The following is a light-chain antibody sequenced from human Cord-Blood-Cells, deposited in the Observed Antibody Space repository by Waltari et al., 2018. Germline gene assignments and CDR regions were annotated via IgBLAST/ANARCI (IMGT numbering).Light chain of an antibody. CDR2: GAS. CDR1: QSVSSN. J-gene: IGKJ2*01. V-gene: IGKV3-15*01. CDR3: QQYNGT. Sequence: EIVMTQSPATLSVSPGERAILSCRASQSVSSNLAWYQQKPGQAPRLLIYGASTRATGIPARFSGSGSGTEFTLTISSLQSEDFAVYYCQQYNGTFGQGTKLEIK.